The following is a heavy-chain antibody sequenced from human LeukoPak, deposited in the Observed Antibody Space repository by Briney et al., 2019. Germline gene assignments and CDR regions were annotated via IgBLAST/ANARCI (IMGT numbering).Heavy chain of an antibody. D-gene: IGHD1-14*01. CDR3: ATETIGRHYDY. V-gene: IGHV3-48*03. CDR1: GFSFSSYE. CDR2: ISRGGETM. J-gene: IGHJ4*02. Sequence: GGSLRLSCAASGFSFSSYEMNWVRQPPGKGLEWVSYISRGGETMDYADSVRGRFTISRDNAKNSMYLQMDSLRDEDTAVYYCATETIGRHYDYWGQGTLLTVSS.